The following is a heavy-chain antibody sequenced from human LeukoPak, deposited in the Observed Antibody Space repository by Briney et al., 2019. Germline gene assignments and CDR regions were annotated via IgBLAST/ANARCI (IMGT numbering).Heavy chain of an antibody. CDR2: ISPSGDSP. V-gene: IGHV1-46*01. CDR3: ASPKELSGSYFAPLDY. J-gene: IGHJ4*02. CDR1: GHTFTRSF. D-gene: IGHD1-26*01. Sequence: GASVKVSCKASGHTFTRSFMHWVRQAPGQGLEWMGIISPSGDSPGHTQRFQGRLSMTRDMSTSTVYMELRSLRSDDTAVYYCASPKELSGSYFAPLDYWGQGTLVTVSS.